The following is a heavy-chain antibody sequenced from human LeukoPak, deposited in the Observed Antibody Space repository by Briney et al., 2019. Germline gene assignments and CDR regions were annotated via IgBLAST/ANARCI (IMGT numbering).Heavy chain of an antibody. Sequence: GGSLRLSCAASGFTFSSYAMSWVRQAPGKGLEWVSAISGSGGSTYYADSVKGRFTISRDNSKNMLYLEVISLTADDTAVYYCAKDDAWLRFGEWSQGTLVTVSS. CDR2: ISGSGGST. CDR1: GFTFSSYA. V-gene: IGHV3-23*01. CDR3: AKDDAWLRFGE. J-gene: IGHJ4*02. D-gene: IGHD3-10*01.